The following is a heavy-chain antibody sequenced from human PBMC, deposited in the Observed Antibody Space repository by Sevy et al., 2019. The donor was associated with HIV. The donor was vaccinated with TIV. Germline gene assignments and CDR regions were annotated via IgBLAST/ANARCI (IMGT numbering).Heavy chain of an antibody. V-gene: IGHV4-59*01. CDR3: ARASGQSTSSRYFDF. Sequence: SETLSLTCTVSGDSISSYYWSWMRQPPGKGLEWMGYIHYSGSTNYNPSLKSRVTISVDTSKSQFSMNLNSVTAADTAVYFCARASGQSTSSRYFDFWGQGTLVTVSS. J-gene: IGHJ4*02. D-gene: IGHD6-6*01. CDR2: IHYSGST. CDR1: GDSISSYY.